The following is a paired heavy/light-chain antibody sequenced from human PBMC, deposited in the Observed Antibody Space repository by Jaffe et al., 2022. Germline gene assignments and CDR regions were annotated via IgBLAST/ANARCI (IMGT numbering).Light chain of an antibody. V-gene: IGKV1-5*03. J-gene: IGKJ2*02. CDR3: QQYNTYCT. CDR2: KAS. CDR1: QSISSW. Sequence: DIQMTQSPSTLSASVGDRVTITCRASQSISSWLAWYQQKPGKAPKLLIYKASSLESGVPSRFSGSGSGTEFTLTISSLQPDDFATYYCQQYNTYCTFGQGTKLEIK.
Heavy chain of an antibody. V-gene: IGHV4-59*01. Sequence: QVQLQESGPGLVKPSETLSLTCTVSGGSISTYYWSWIRQPPGKALEWIGNIYYSGSTNYNPSFKSRVTISVDTSRNQFSLKLSSVTAADTAVYYCARTLRRYDSSGYVLPIHSDSWGQGTLVTVSS. CDR3: ARTLRRYDSSGYVLPIHSDS. D-gene: IGHD3-22*01. J-gene: IGHJ4*02. CDR1: GGSISTYY. CDR2: IYYSGST.